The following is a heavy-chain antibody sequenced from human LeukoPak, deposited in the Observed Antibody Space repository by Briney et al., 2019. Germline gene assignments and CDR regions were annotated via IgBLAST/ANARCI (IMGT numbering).Heavy chain of an antibody. Sequence: PGGSLRLSCAASGFTFSDYYMDWIRQAPGKGLEWVSYISSSGSTIYYADSVKGRFTISRDNAKNSLYLQMNSLRAEDTAVYYCARSSPYDYVWGSYRPSYYFDYWGQGTLVTVSS. J-gene: IGHJ4*02. D-gene: IGHD3-16*02. CDR3: ARSSPYDYVWGSYRPSYYFDY. V-gene: IGHV3-11*01. CDR1: GFTFSDYY. CDR2: ISSSGSTI.